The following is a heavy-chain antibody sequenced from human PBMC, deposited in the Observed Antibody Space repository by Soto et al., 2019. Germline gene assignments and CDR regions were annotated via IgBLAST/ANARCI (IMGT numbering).Heavy chain of an antibody. CDR3: ANEHYGDSNWDYYYDMDV. D-gene: IGHD4-17*01. CDR2: IYYSGST. J-gene: IGHJ6*02. Sequence: SDTLSLTCTVSGGSISSSSYYWGWIRQPPGKGLEWIGSIYYSGSTYYNPSLKSRVTISVDTSKNQFSLKLSSVTAADTAVYYCANEHYGDSNWDYYYDMDVWDQGTTVTVSS. CDR1: GGSISSSSYY. V-gene: IGHV4-39*01.